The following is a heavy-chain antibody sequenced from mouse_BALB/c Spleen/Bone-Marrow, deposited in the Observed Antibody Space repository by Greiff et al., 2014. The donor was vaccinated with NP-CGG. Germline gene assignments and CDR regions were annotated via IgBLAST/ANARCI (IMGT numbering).Heavy chain of an antibody. J-gene: IGHJ4*01. CDR1: GVSLTGYG. CDR3: ARDGGTGAMDY. CDR2: RWGEGST. V-gene: IGHV2-6-7*01. Sequence: QVQLKESGPCLVAPSQSLSITFTVPGVSLTGYGVNLFRPPPGKGLGWLGMRWGEGSTDYNSALKSRLSISKDNSKSQVFLKMNSLQTDDTARYYCARDGGTGAMDYWGQGTSVTVSS. D-gene: IGHD1-1*02.